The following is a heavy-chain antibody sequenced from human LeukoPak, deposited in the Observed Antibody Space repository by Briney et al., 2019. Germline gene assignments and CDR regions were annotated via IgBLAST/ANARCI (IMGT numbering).Heavy chain of an antibody. V-gene: IGHV5-51*01. CDR3: ARLMVEISLVRGVIITTPYYYDGMDV. Sequence: GESLKISCKGSGYSFSSYWIGWVRQMPGTGLEWMGIIYPGDSRTIYSPSFQGQVTISADKSISTAYLQWGSLKASDTAMYYCARLMVEISLVRGVIITTPYYYDGMDVWGQGTTVTVSS. CDR1: GYSFSSYW. J-gene: IGHJ6*02. CDR2: IYPGDSRT. D-gene: IGHD3-10*01.